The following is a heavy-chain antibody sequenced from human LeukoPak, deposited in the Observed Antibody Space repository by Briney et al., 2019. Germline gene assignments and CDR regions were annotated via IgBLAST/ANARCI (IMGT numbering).Heavy chain of an antibody. J-gene: IGHJ4*02. CDR2: ISRTGVAT. V-gene: IGHV3-23*01. D-gene: IGHD3-22*01. CDR1: GFTFISFA. Sequence: GGSLRLSCAASGFTFISFAMSWVRQAPGKGLEWVSTISRTGVATYYANSVKGRFTISRDNSKNTVYLQMNSLRAEDTAVYYCVKHSHDGSAPYYEVQFDSWGQGTLVTVPS. CDR3: VKHSHDGSAPYYEVQFDS.